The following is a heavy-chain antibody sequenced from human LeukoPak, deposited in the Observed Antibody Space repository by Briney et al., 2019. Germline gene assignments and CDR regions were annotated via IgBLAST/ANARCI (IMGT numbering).Heavy chain of an antibody. D-gene: IGHD3-10*01. CDR3: ASPAITMVRGVITWPEQWGDY. V-gene: IGHV4-39*07. CDR1: GGSISSGSYY. J-gene: IGHJ4*02. Sequence: SETLSLTCTVSGGSISSGSYYWGWIRQPPGKGLEWIGSIYYSGSTYYNPSLKSRVTISVDTSKNQFSLKLSSVTAADTAVYYCASPAITMVRGVITWPEQWGDYWGQGTLVTVSS. CDR2: IYYSGST.